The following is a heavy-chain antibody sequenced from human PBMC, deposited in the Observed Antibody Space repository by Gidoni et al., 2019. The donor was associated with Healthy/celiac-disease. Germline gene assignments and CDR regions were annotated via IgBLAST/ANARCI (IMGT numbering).Heavy chain of an antibody. V-gene: IGHV1-2*02. CDR1: GYTFTGSY. D-gene: IGHD6-6*01. Sequence: QVQLVQSGAEVKKPGASVKVSCQASGYTFTGSYMHWVRQAPGQGLEWMGWINPNSGGTNYAQKFQGRVTMTRETSISTAYMELSRLRSDDTAVYYCAREEYSSSSYYYYGMDVWGQGTTVTVSS. CDR3: AREEYSSSSYYYYGMDV. J-gene: IGHJ6*02. CDR2: INPNSGGT.